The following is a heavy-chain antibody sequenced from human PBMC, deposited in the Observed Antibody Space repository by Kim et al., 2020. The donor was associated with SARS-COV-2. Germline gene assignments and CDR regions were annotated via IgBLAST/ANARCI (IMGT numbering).Heavy chain of an antibody. CDR3: ARGRRVATILGRAFDY. CDR2: ITHTDST. J-gene: IGHJ4*02. D-gene: IGHD5-12*01. Sequence: SETLSLTCAVFGGSFSTYYWSWIRQPPGKGLEYIGGITHTDSTNYNPSLKSRVTLSVDTSKNQFSLNLSSVTAADTAVYYCARGRRVATILGRAFDYWGQGTLVSVSS. V-gene: IGHV4-34*01. CDR1: GGSFSTYY.